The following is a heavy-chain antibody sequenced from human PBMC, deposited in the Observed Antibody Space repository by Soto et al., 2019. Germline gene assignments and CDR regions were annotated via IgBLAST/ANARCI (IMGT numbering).Heavy chain of an antibody. Sequence: SCKASGYTFTSYYMHWVRQAPDQGLEWMGIINPSGGSTSYAQKFQGRVTMTRDTSTSTVYMELSSLRSEDTAVYYCARSPDPAVADSYYFDYWGQGTLVTVSS. CDR1: GYTFTSYY. CDR2: INPSGGST. D-gene: IGHD6-19*01. CDR3: ARSPDPAVADSYYFDY. J-gene: IGHJ4*02. V-gene: IGHV1-46*01.